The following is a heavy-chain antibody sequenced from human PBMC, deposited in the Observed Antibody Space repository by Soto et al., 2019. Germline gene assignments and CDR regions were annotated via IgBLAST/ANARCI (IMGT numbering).Heavy chain of an antibody. CDR2: IYYNGTT. CDR3: ARAPLTYYYGSGSWYFDY. J-gene: IGHJ4*02. V-gene: IGHV4-31*03. D-gene: IGHD3-10*01. CDR1: GGSISSPNFY. Sequence: PSETLSLTCTVSGGSISSPNFYWSWIRQHPGKGLEWIGHIYYNGTTYYNPTLKSRVSISVDTSKNQFSLKLSSVTAADTAVYYCARAPLTYYYGSGSWYFDYWGQGTLVTVSS.